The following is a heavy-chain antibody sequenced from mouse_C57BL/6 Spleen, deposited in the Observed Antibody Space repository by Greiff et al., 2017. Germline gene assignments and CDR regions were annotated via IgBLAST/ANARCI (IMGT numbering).Heavy chain of an antibody. D-gene: IGHD2-4*01. V-gene: IGHV5-4*03. J-gene: IGHJ3*01. CDR3: TRARYYDYCVYAIDY. Sequence: EVKLVESGGGLVKPGGSLKLSCAASGFTFSSYAMSWVRQTPEKRLEWVATISDGGSYTYYPDNVKGRFTISGDNAKNNLYLQMSHLSSEDTAIYYCTRARYYDYCVYAIDYWGKETLVTVSA. CDR2: ISDGGSYT. CDR1: GFTFSSYA.